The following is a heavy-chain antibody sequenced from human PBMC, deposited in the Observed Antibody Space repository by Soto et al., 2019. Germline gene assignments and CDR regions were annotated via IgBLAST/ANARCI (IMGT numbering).Heavy chain of an antibody. CDR3: ASHSVVGASGYYYGMDV. Sequence: ASVKVSCKASGYTFTSYYMHWVRQAPGQGLEWMGIINPSGGSTSYAQKFQGRVTMTRDTSTSTVYMELSSLRSEDTAVYYCASHSVVGASGYYYGMDVWGQGTTVTVSS. CDR1: GYTFTSYY. D-gene: IGHD2-15*01. J-gene: IGHJ6*02. CDR2: INPSGGST. V-gene: IGHV1-46*03.